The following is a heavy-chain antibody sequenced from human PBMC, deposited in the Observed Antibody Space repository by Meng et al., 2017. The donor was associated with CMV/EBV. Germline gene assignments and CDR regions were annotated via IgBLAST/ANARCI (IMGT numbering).Heavy chain of an antibody. D-gene: IGHD6-6*01. V-gene: IGHV3-21*04. CDR1: GFTFSSYS. Sequence: ETLSLTCAASGFTFSSYSMNWVRQAPGKGLEWVSSISSSSSYIYYADSVKGRFTISRDNAKNSLYLQMNSLRAEDTALYYCAKDLEYSSSWRFDYWGQGTLVTVSS. CDR3: AKDLEYSSSWRFDY. CDR2: ISSSSSYI. J-gene: IGHJ4*02.